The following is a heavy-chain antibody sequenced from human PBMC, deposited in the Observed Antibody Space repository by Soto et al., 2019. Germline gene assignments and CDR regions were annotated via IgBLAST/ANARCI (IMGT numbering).Heavy chain of an antibody. J-gene: IGHJ4*02. CDR3: AKGALRFLEWFNPFDY. V-gene: IGHV3-30*18. CDR2: ISYDGSNK. D-gene: IGHD3-3*01. CDR1: GFTFSSYG. Sequence: QVQLVESGGGVVQPGRSLRLSCAASGFTFSSYGMHWVRQAPGKGLVWVAVISYDGSNKYYADSVKGRFTISRDNSKNALYLQMNSLRAEDTAVYYCAKGALRFLEWFNPFDYWGQGTLFTVSA.